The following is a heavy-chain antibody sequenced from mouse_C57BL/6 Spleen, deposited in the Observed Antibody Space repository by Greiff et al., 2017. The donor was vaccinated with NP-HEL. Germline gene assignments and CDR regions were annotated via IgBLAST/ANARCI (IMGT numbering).Heavy chain of an antibody. CDR2: IYPRSGNT. D-gene: IGHD3-1*01. V-gene: IGHV1-81*01. CDR3: ARSGPYFYAMDY. J-gene: IGHJ4*01. CDR1: GYTFTSYG. Sequence: QVQLQQSGAELARPGASVKLSCKASGYTFTSYGISWVKQRTGQGLEWIGEIYPRSGNTYYNEKFKGKATLTADKSSSTAYMELRSLTSEDAAVYFCARSGPYFYAMDYWGQGTSVTVSS.